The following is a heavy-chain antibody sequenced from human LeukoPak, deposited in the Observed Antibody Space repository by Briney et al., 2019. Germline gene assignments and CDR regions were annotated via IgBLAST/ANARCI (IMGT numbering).Heavy chain of an antibody. D-gene: IGHD3-16*01. CDR1: GGSISRSSYY. CDR3: SPSDLGSHNWFHP. J-gene: IGHJ5*02. Sequence: TSETLSLTCTVSGGSISRSSYYWGWIRQPPGKGLEWIGSIYYIGSTYYNPSLKSRSTMSVDTSKNQFSLKLTSVTAADTAVYYSSPSDLGSHNWFHPWGQGTLVTVSS. CDR2: IYYIGST. V-gene: IGHV4-39*01.